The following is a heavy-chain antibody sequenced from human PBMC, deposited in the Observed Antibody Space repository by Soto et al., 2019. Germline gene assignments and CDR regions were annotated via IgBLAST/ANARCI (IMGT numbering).Heavy chain of an antibody. V-gene: IGHV3-23*01. CDR3: AKGYLDGSSPSVLFYMDV. CDR1: GFTFSSHA. D-gene: IGHD3-10*01. J-gene: IGHJ6*03. CDR2: ISGSGGST. Sequence: PGGSLRLSCAASGFTFSSHAMSWVRQAPGKGLEWVSAISGSGGSTYYADSVKGRFTISRDNSKNTLYLQMNSLRAEDTAVYYCAKGYLDGSSPSVLFYMDVWGKGTTVTVSS.